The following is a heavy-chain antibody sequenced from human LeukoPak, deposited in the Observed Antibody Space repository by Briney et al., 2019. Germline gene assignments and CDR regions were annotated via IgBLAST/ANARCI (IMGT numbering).Heavy chain of an antibody. Sequence: GESLKISCKGSGYSFTSYWIGWVRQLPGKGLEWMGIIYPGDSDTRYGPSFQGQVTISADKSISTAYLQWSSLKASDTAMYYCARQAARGALNYYYYYMDVWGKGTTVTISS. CDR1: GYSFTSYW. D-gene: IGHD6-6*01. V-gene: IGHV5-51*01. CDR2: IYPGDSDT. CDR3: ARQAARGALNYYYYYMDV. J-gene: IGHJ6*03.